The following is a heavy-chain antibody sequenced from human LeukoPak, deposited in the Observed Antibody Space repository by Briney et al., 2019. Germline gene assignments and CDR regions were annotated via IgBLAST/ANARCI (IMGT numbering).Heavy chain of an antibody. J-gene: IGHJ4*02. CDR3: ATVGYSYGAFDY. CDR1: GYTPSEIS. Sequence: GSVKVSCKVSGYTPSEISMDWVGQAPGKRVEWMGGIDREDGQTIYAQKFQGRVTMTEDTSTDTAYMEVSRLTSEDTAFYYCATVGYSYGAFDYWGQGTLVTVSS. D-gene: IGHD5-18*01. CDR2: IDREDGQT. V-gene: IGHV1-24*01.